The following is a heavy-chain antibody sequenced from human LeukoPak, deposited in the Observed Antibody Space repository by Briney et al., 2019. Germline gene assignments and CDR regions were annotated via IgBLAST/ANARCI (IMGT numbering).Heavy chain of an antibody. D-gene: IGHD3-3*01. CDR1: GGSFSGYY. CDR2: INHSGST. J-gene: IGHJ5*02. CDR3: ARGGVGAIFGVVILNWFDP. Sequence: SETLSLTCAVYGGSFSGYYWSWIRQPPGKGLEWIGEINHSGSTNYNPSLKSRVTISVDTSKNQFSLTLRSVTAADTAVYYWARGGVGAIFGVVILNWFDPWGQGTLVTVSS. V-gene: IGHV4-34*01.